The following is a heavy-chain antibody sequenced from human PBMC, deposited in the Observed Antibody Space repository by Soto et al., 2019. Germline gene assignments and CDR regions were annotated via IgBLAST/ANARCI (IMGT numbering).Heavy chain of an antibody. CDR3: ATNGASITIFGVVTYYFDY. J-gene: IGHJ4*02. Sequence: GGSLRLSCAASGFTFSSYAMSWVRQAPGKGLEWVSAISGSGGSTYYADSVKGRFTISRDNSKNTLYLQMNSLRAEDTAVYYCATNGASITIFGVVTYYFDYWGQGTLVTVSS. CDR1: GFTFSSYA. D-gene: IGHD3-3*01. CDR2: ISGSGGST. V-gene: IGHV3-23*01.